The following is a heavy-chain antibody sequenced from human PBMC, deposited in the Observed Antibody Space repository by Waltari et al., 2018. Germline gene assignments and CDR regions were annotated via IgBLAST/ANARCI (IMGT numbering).Heavy chain of an antibody. J-gene: IGHJ4*02. V-gene: IGHV4-61*01. CDR2: MYSSGRT. CDR1: GGSVSSGSYY. Sequence: QVQLQESGPGLVKPSETLSLTCTVSGGSVSSGSYYLSWIRQPPGKGLEGSGYMYSSGRTTYNPALKSRFTISVDTSKNQFSLKLSAVTAADTAVYYCAMGLDYWGQGTLVTVSS. CDR3: AMGLDY.